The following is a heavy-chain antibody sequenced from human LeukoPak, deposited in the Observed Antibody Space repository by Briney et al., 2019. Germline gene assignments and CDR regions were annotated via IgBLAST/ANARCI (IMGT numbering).Heavy chain of an antibody. CDR2: ISGSGGST. J-gene: IGHJ5*02. Sequence: GGSLRLSCAASGLTFSSYAMSWVRQAPGKGLEWVTAISGSGGSTYYADSVKGRFTISRDNSKNTLYLQMNSLRAEDTAVYYCAKQRMSSGWSWFDPWGQGTLVTVSS. V-gene: IGHV3-23*01. CDR1: GLTFSSYA. CDR3: AKQRMSSGWSWFDP. D-gene: IGHD6-19*01.